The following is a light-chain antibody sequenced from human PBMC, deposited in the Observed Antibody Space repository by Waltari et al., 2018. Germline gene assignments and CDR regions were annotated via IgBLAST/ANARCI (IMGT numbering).Light chain of an antibody. CDR2: YDS. J-gene: IGLJ1*01. V-gene: IGLV3-21*04. Sequence: SYVLTQPPSVSVTPGKTASITCGGNNIESKSVHWYQQKPGQAPILVISYDSDRPSGSPGLFSGSNSGNTANLTISRVEAGDEADYYCQVWDANTDPGVFGTGTEVTVL. CDR1: NIESKS. CDR3: QVWDANTDPGV.